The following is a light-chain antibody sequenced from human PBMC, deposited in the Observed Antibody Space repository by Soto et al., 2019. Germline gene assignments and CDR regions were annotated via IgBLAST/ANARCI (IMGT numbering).Light chain of an antibody. CDR3: CSYAGGNFWV. V-gene: IGLV2-8*01. CDR1: SSDVGEENY. J-gene: IGLJ3*02. Sequence: QSALTQPPSASGSPGQSVTITCSGTSSDVGEENYVSWYQQHPGKVPKLILYEVSKRPSGVSNRFSSSKSGNTASLTIAGLQAGDEADYYCCSYAGGNFWVFGGGTKLTVL. CDR2: EVS.